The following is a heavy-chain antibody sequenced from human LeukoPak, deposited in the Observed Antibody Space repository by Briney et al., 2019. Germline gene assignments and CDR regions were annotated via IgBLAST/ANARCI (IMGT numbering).Heavy chain of an antibody. CDR3: AAVAVFRGPDY. Sequence: GGSLRLSCAAPGLTFSSYGMHWVRQAPGKGLEWVALIWYDGSNKYYADSVKGRFTISRDNSKNTLYLQMNSLRAEDTAVYYGAAVAVFRGPDYWGQGTLVTVSS. CDR2: IWYDGSNK. J-gene: IGHJ4*02. CDR1: GLTFSSYG. D-gene: IGHD6-19*01. V-gene: IGHV3-33*01.